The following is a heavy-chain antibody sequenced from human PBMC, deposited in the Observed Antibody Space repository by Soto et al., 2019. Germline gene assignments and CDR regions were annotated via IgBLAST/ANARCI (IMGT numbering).Heavy chain of an antibody. CDR2: VSTSGNV. CDR3: ARDNNDFWSLYPLAFDY. V-gene: IGHV4-4*07. D-gene: IGHD3-3*01. J-gene: IGHJ4*02. Sequence: SETLSLTCTVAGGSLTKYYWSWIRQPAGKGLEWIGRVSTSGNVVSKASLRSRLTMSVDTSKNQFSLRLTSVTAADTAVYYCARDNNDFWSLYPLAFDYWGQGALVTVSS. CDR1: GGSLTKYY.